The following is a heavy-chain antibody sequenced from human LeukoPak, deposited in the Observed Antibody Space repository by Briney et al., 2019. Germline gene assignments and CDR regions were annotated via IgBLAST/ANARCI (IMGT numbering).Heavy chain of an antibody. J-gene: IGHJ3*02. V-gene: IGHV3-11*01. CDR3: ARVGRSGWYGKAAFDI. CDR1: GFTFSDYY. Sequence: GGSLRLSCAAYGFTFSDYYMSWIRQAPGQGLEWVSYISSSGSTIYYADSVKGRFTISRDNAKNSLYLQMNSLRAEDTAVYYCARVGRSGWYGKAAFDIWGQGTMVTVSS. D-gene: IGHD6-19*01. CDR2: ISSSGSTI.